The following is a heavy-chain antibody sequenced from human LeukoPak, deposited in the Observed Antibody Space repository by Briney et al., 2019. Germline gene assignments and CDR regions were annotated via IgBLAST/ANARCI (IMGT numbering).Heavy chain of an antibody. CDR2: ISYDGSNK. J-gene: IGHJ4*02. CDR1: GFTFDDYA. CDR3: AKYHSYSSSWSYFDY. Sequence: GGSLRLSCAASGFTFDDYAMHWVRQAPGKGLEWVAVISYDGSNKYYADSVKGRFTISRDNSKNTLYLQMNSLRAEDTAVYYCAKYHSYSSSWSYFDYWGQGTLVTVSS. D-gene: IGHD6-13*01. V-gene: IGHV3-30*18.